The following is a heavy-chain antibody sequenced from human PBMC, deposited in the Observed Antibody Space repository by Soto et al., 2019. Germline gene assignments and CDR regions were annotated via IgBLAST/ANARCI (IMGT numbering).Heavy chain of an antibody. CDR3: TRGNYVLYYGMDV. CDR1: GFTFNSYW. J-gene: IGHJ6*02. V-gene: IGHV3-74*01. CDR2: INSDGSST. D-gene: IGHD4-4*01. Sequence: GGSLRLSCAASGFTFNSYWMHWVRQAPGKGLVWVSRINSDGSSTSYADSVKGRFTISRDNAKNTLYLQMNSLRAEDTAVYYCTRGNYVLYYGMDVWGQGTTVTVSS.